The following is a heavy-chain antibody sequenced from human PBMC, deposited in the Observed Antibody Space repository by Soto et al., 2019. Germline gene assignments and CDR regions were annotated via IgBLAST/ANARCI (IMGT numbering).Heavy chain of an antibody. CDR3: ARGGYYFYMDV. V-gene: IGHV4-4*02. D-gene: IGHD1-26*01. CDR2: IHHSGST. J-gene: IGHJ6*03. Sequence: QVQLQESGPGLVKPSETLSLTCAVSGGSISISNWWSWVRQTPGKGLEWIEQIHHSGSTNYSPSLTSRVTISVDKSKNQFSLKMNPVTAADTAVYYCARGGYYFYMDVWGKGTTVTVSS. CDR1: GGSISISNW.